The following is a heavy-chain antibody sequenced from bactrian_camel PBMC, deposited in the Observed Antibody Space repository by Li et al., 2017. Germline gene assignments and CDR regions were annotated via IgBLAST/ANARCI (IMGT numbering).Heavy chain of an antibody. CDR3: AAVSCPRGVVVAAADQYEH. J-gene: IGHJ4*01. CDR2: IYTGGSIR. Sequence: QLVESGGGPVEAGGSLRLSCVAPEYTFGSKCAGWFRQVPGKEREGVARIYTGGSIRDYADSVKGRFTISQDKAKSIVYLQMNSLQPEDTGVYSCAAVSCPRGVVVAAADQYEHWGQGTQVTVS. D-gene: IGHD7*01. V-gene: IGHV3S40*01. CDR1: EYTFGSKC.